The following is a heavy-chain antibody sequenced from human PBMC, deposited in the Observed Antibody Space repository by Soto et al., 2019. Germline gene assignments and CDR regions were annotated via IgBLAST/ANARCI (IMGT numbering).Heavy chain of an antibody. CDR2: ININGGGT. J-gene: IGHJ6*02. CDR1: GFTFSSYA. D-gene: IGHD4-4*01. Sequence: GGSLRLSCAASGFTFSSYAMSWVRQAPGKGLEWVSNININGGGTYYADSVKGRFTISRDNSKNTLYLQMNSLRAEDTAIYYYAKIYRRGGNYHYYVMDVWGQGTTVTVSS. V-gene: IGHV3-23*01. CDR3: AKIYRRGGNYHYYVMDV.